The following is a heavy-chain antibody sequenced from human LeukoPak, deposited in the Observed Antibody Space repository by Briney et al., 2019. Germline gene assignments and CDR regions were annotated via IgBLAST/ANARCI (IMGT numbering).Heavy chain of an antibody. CDR2: IYSGGST. CDR3: AREGNTGSQEGMDV. Sequence: GGSLRLSCAASGFTVSSNHMSWVRQAPGKGLEWVSVIYSGGSTYYADSVKGRFTISRDSSKNMLYLQMNSLRAEDTAVYYGAREGNTGSQEGMDVWGQGTTVTVSS. D-gene: IGHD1-26*01. J-gene: IGHJ6*02. V-gene: IGHV3-53*01. CDR1: GFTVSSNH.